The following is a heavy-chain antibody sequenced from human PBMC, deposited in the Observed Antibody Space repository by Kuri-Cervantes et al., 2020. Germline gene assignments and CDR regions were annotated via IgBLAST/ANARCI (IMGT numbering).Heavy chain of an antibody. V-gene: IGHV3-11*01. CDR1: GFTFSNAW. Sequence: GESLKISCAASGFTFSNAWMSWVRQAPGKGPEWLSYISSSGSTIYYADSVKDRFTISRDNAKNSLYLQMNSLRAEDTAVYYCAKEGDYGDYVDYWGQGTLVTVSS. CDR2: ISSSGSTI. D-gene: IGHD4-17*01. J-gene: IGHJ4*02. CDR3: AKEGDYGDYVDY.